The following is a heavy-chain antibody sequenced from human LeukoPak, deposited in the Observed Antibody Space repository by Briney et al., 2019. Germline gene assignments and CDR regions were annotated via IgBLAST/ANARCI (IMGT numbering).Heavy chain of an antibody. V-gene: IGHV1-18*01. CDR1: GYTFTSYA. J-gene: IGHJ3*02. Sequence: ASVKVSCKASGYTFTSYAMNWVRQAPGQGLEWMGWISAYNGNTNYAQKLQGRVTMTTDTSTSTAYMELRSLRSDDTAVYYCARDTPYSSGWYGLKAFDIWGQGTMVTVSS. CDR3: ARDTPYSSGWYGLKAFDI. D-gene: IGHD6-19*01. CDR2: ISAYNGNT.